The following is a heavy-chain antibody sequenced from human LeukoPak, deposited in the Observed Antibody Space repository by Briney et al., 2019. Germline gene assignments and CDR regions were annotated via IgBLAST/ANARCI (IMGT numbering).Heavy chain of an antibody. D-gene: IGHD3-3*02. CDR2: INSDESST. J-gene: IGHJ4*02. CDR3: ARGSSGGTFGY. CDR1: GFTFSTYV. Sequence: GGSLRLSCAVSGFTFSTYVMHWVRQAPGKGLVWVSHINSDESSTSYADSVKGRFTISRDNAKNTLYLGMNSLRAEDTAVYYCARGSSGGTFGYWGQGTLVTVSS. V-gene: IGHV3-74*01.